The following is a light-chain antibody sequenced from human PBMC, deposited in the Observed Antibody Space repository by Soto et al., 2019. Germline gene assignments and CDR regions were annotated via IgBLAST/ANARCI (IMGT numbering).Light chain of an antibody. CDR3: QHYGDSART. Sequence: EIVLAQSSGTLSLSPGERATLSCRAIQSVSSSYLAWYQQKPGQAPRLLIYGTSSRATGIPDRFSGSGSGTGFTLTISSLEPEDFAVYYCQHYGDSARTFGPGTRLE. V-gene: IGKV3-20*01. J-gene: IGKJ5*01. CDR1: QSVSSSY. CDR2: GTS.